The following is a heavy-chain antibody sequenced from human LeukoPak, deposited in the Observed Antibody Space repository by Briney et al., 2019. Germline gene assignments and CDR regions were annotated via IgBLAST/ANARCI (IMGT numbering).Heavy chain of an antibody. J-gene: IGHJ4*02. V-gene: IGHV3-48*02. CDR3: ARVRGAHYFDY. CDR1: GFTFSTYS. Sequence: GGSLRLSCAASGFTFSTYSMNWVRQAPGKGLEWFSYLSSSSIIYYVDSVKGRFTISRDNAKNSLYLQMNSLRDEDTAVYYCARVRGAHYFDYWGQGTLVTVSS. D-gene: IGHD3-10*01. CDR2: LSSSSII.